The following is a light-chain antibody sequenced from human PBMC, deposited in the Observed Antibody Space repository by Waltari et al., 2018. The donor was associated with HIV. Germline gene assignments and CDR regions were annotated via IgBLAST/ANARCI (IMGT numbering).Light chain of an antibody. Sequence: QSVLTQPPSASGTPGQRVTISCSGSGSNIGTNYVYWYQQLPGTAPKLLIYRNNQRPSGVPDRFSGSKSGTSASLAISGLRSEDDADYYCAAWDDSLGGHHVFGTGTKVTVL. CDR2: RNN. CDR1: GSNIGTNY. V-gene: IGLV1-47*01. J-gene: IGLJ1*01. CDR3: AAWDDSLGGHHV.